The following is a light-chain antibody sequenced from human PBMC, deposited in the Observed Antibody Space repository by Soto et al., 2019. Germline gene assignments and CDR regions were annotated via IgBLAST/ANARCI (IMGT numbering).Light chain of an antibody. CDR1: QGISSW. J-gene: IGKJ1*01. CDR3: QQSCGFPQT. CDR2: AAS. V-gene: IGKV1-12*01. Sequence: IKMTQSPSSISTSACESITITCRASQGISSWLAWYQQKPGKAPKLLIYAASSLQSGVPSRFSGSGSGTDFTLTISSLEPEDFTAYYCQQSCGFPQTFGPGTKVDIK.